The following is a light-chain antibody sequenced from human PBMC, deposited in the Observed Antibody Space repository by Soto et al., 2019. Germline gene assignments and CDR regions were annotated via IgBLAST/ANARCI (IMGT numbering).Light chain of an antibody. J-gene: IGKJ1*01. Sequence: EFVSSYSASAVPLSPGKRATLSCRASQGVSNSLAWYQQKPGKAPRLLIYGTSTRPTGIPARFSGSGSGTDFTLTISSLQFEDFAVYYCQQYNNLPRTFGQGTRLEI. CDR3: QQYNNLPRT. CDR2: GTS. V-gene: IGKV3-15*01. CDR1: QGVSNS.